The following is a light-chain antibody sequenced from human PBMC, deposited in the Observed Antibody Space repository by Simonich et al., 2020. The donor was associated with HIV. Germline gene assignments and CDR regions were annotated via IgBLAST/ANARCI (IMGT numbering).Light chain of an antibody. J-gene: IGKJ1*01. CDR1: QRVSSN. Sequence: EIVMTQSPATLSVSPGERATLSCRASQRVSSNLAWYQQKPGQAPRLLIYGASTRATCIPARFSGSGSGTEFTLTISSLQSEDFAVYYCQQYNNCPPWTFGQGTKVEIK. CDR2: GAS. V-gene: IGKV3-15*01. CDR3: QQYNNCPPWT.